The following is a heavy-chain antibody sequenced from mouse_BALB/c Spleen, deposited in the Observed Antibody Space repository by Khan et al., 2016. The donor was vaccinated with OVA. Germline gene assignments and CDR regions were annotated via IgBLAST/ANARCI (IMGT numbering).Heavy chain of an antibody. D-gene: IGHD2-1*01. CDR3: ARNGFGNYEIWDY. CDR2: IYPGNSDT. J-gene: IGHJ2*01. V-gene: IGHV1-5*01. CDR1: GYTFTNYW. Sequence: VQLKQSGTVLARPGASVKMSCKASGYTFTNYWMHWVKQRPGQGLEWIGTIYPGNSDTNYNQQFTGQAKLPAVTSTSTAYMELSRLTNEDAAVYYCARNGFGNYEIWDYWGQGTTLTVSS.